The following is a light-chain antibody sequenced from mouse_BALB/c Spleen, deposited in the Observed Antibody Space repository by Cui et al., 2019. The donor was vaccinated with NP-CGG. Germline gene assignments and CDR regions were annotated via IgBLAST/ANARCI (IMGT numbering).Light chain of an antibody. Sequence: QAGLNPGSAPTTSPGETVTLTCRSSTGAVTTSNYANWVQEKPDHLFTGLIGGTNNRAPGVPARFSGSLIGDKAALTITGAQTEDEAIYFCALWYSNHWVFGGGTKLTVL. CDR2: GTN. CDR3: ALWYSNHWV. V-gene: IGLV1*01. J-gene: IGLJ1*01. CDR1: TGAVTTSNY.